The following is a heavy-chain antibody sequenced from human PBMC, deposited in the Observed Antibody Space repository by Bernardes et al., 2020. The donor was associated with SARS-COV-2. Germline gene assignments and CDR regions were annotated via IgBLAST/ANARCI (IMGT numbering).Heavy chain of an antibody. CDR3: VTDLSGGRDC. J-gene: IGHJ4*02. CDR1: GFTMSDYG. D-gene: IGHD1-26*01. Sequence: GGSLRLSCAASGFTMSDYGMHWVRQAPGKGLEWVAVIWYDGSNKFTADSVKGRFTISRNNVKNTLYLQMNSLRVEDTALYYCVTDLSGGRDCWGQGTLVTVSS. V-gene: IGHV3-33*03. CDR2: IWYDGSNK.